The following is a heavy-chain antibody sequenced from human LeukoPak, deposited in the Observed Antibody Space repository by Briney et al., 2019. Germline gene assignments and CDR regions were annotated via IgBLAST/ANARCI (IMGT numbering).Heavy chain of an antibody. Sequence: GGSLRLSCAASGFTFSSYAMHWVRQAPGKGLEWVASIKQDGSEKYFVDSVKGRFTISRDNAKNSLYLQMNSLRAEDTAVYYCARGCSGGSCYESKFDPWGQGTLVTVSS. J-gene: IGHJ5*02. CDR3: ARGCSGGSCYESKFDP. CDR2: IKQDGSEK. V-gene: IGHV3-7*01. D-gene: IGHD2-15*01. CDR1: GFTFSSYA.